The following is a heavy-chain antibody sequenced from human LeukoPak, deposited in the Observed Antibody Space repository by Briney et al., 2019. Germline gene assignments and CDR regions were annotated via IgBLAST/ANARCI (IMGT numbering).Heavy chain of an antibody. Sequence: PSDTLSLTCAVSGYSHSSNHWWGWIRHPPGKGLEWIGYIFYAWCSYYNPCRKSRVTMSVDTSKNQYSLRLSSVTAVDTAVYYCARIGPILGAAWVDYWGQGTLVSVSS. D-gene: IGHD3-3*02. J-gene: IGHJ4*02. V-gene: IGHV4-28*01. CDR3: ARIGPILGAAWVDY. CDR2: IFYAWCS. CDR1: GYSHSSNHW.